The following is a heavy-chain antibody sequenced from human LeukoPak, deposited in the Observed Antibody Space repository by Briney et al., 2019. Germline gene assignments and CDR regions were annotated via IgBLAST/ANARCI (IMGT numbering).Heavy chain of an antibody. CDR2: TNHSGST. CDR1: GGSFSGYY. D-gene: IGHD2-2*01. V-gene: IGHV4-34*01. J-gene: IGHJ4*02. CDR3: ARNSALIVVVPAAIHFDY. Sequence: SETLSLTCAVYGGSFSGYYWSWIRQPPGKGLEWIGETNHSGSTNYNPSLKSRVTISVDTSKNQFSLKLSSVTAADTAVYYCARNSALIVVVPAAIHFDYWGQGTLVTVSS.